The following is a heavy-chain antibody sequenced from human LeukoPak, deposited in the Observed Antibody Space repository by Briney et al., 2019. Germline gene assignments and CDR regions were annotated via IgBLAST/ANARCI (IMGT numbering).Heavy chain of an antibody. V-gene: IGHV4-59*01. J-gene: IGHJ6*02. CDR2: IYYSGST. CDR3: ARAAAAGTGYYYYGMDV. D-gene: IGHD6-13*01. Sequence: SETLSLTCTVSGGSISSYYWSWIRQPPGKGLEWIGYIYYSGSTNYNPSLKSRVTISVDTSKNQFSLKLSSVTAADTAVYYCARAAAAGTGYYYYGMDVWGQGTTVTVSS. CDR1: GGSISSYY.